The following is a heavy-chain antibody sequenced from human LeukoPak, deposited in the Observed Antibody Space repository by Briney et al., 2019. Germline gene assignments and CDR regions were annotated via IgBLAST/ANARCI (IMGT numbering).Heavy chain of an antibody. CDR2: IIPIFGTA. CDR1: GGTFSSYA. CDR3: ARARVGYCTNGVCRSSGHEYYFDY. J-gene: IGHJ4*02. V-gene: IGHV1-69*05. D-gene: IGHD2-8*01. Sequence: EALVKVSCKASGGTFSSYAISWVRQAPGQGLEWMGGIIPIFGTANYAQKFQGRVTITTDESTSTAYMELSSLRSEDTAVYYCARARVGYCTNGVCRSSGHEYYFDYWGQGTLVTVSS.